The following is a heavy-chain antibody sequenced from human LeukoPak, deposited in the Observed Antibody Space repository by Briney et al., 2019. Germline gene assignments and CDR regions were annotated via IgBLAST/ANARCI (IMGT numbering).Heavy chain of an antibody. Sequence: PSETLSLTCTVSGGSISSSSYYWGWIRQPPGKGLEWIGSMYYSVSTYDNPSLNSRVTISADTSKNQFSLKLSSVTAADTAVYYCARVNFYYYYYMDVWGKGTTVTISS. CDR2: MYYSVST. J-gene: IGHJ6*03. CDR1: GGSISSSSYY. V-gene: IGHV4-39*01. CDR3: ARVNFYYYYYMDV.